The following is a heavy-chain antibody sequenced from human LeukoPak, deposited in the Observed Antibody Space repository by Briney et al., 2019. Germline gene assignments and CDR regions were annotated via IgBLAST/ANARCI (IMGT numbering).Heavy chain of an antibody. J-gene: IGHJ4*02. CDR1: GGSISSYY. D-gene: IGHD1-26*01. Sequence: SETLSLTCTVSGGSISSYYWSWIRQPPGKGLEWIGYIYYSGSTNYNPSLKSRVTISVDTSKNQFSLKLSSVTAADTAVYYCARLRIDSGSYYGFDYWGQGTLVTVSS. CDR3: ARLRIDSGSYYGFDY. V-gene: IGHV4-59*13. CDR2: IYYSGST.